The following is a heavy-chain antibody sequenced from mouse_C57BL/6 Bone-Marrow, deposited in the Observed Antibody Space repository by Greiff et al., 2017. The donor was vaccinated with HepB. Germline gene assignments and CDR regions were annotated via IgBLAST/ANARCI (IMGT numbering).Heavy chain of an antibody. CDR1: GFTFSSYA. D-gene: IGHD1-1*01. Sequence: EVQLVESGEGLVKPGGSLKLSCAASGFTFSSYAMSWVRQTPEKRLEWVAYISSGGDYIYYADTVKGRFTISRDNARNTLYLQMSRLKSEDTAMYYCTRDWGYGSSHCYFDVWGTGTTVTVSS. V-gene: IGHV5-9-1*02. CDR2: ISSGGDYI. J-gene: IGHJ1*03. CDR3: TRDWGYGSSHCYFDV.